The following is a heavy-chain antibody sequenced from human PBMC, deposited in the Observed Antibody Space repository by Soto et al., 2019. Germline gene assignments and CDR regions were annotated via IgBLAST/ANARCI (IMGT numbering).Heavy chain of an antibody. CDR1: GVNFSSYA. D-gene: IGHD3-22*01. Sequence: GSLRLSCAASGVNFSSYAMNWVRQAPGKGLEWVSTISDTGGGTFYAGSVKGRFTISRDNSKNTLYLQMHSLRADDSAIYFCAVGRHKTSGSNTWFDPWGRGTLVTVSS. CDR3: AVGRHKTSGSNTWFDP. V-gene: IGHV3-23*01. CDR2: ISDTGGGT. J-gene: IGHJ5*02.